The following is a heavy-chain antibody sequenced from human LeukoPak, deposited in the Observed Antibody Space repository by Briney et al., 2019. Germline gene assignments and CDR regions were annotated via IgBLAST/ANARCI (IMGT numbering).Heavy chain of an antibody. CDR1: GGSISSSSYY. Sequence: SETLSLTCTVSGGSISSSSYYWGWIRQPPGKGLEWIGSIYDSGSTYYNPSLKSRVTISVDTSKNQFSLKLSSVTAADTAVYYCARSERIVVVAALWFDPWGQGTLVTVSS. V-gene: IGHV4-39*01. J-gene: IGHJ5*02. CDR2: IYDSGST. D-gene: IGHD2-15*01. CDR3: ARSERIVVVAALWFDP.